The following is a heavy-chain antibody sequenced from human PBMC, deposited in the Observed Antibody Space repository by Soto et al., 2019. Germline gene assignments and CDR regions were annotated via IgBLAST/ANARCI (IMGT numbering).Heavy chain of an antibody. CDR3: ARVFDTYYFDS. Sequence: QMQLVESGGGVVQPGRSLRLSCAASGFNFSSYGMHWVRQAPGKGLEWVAVIWSDGNNKYYADSVKGRFTISRDNSKKTLYLQMNSLRAEDTAVYYCARVFDTYYFDSWGQGNMVTVSS. V-gene: IGHV3-33*01. J-gene: IGHJ4*02. CDR2: IWSDGNNK. D-gene: IGHD3-9*01. CDR1: GFNFSSYG.